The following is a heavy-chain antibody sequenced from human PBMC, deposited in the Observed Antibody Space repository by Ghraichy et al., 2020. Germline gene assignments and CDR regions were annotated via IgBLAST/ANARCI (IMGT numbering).Heavy chain of an antibody. CDR3: ARRVGSGWYGEDY. CDR2: IRPDGSDK. D-gene: IGHD6-19*01. J-gene: IGHJ4*02. CDR1: GFMFSSYW. Sequence: GGSLRLSCAASGFMFSSYWMSWVRQAPGKGLEWVANIRPDGSDKYYIDSVKGRFTISRDNAKNSLYLQMNSLRAEDTAVYYCARRVGSGWYGEDYWGQGTLVTVSS. V-gene: IGHV3-7*01.